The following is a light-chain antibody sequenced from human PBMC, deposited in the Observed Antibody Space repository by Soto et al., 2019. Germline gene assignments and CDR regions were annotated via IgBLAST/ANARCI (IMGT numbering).Light chain of an antibody. CDR2: DTS. V-gene: IGKV3-15*01. J-gene: IGKJ5*01. CDR3: QQYSNWPPIT. Sequence: LTRAPATLSLSPGAPATLSCRPSQSVSSYLAWYQQKPGQAPRLLIYDTSTRATGIPARFSGSGSGTEFTLTISSLQSEDFAVYYCQQYSNWPPITFGQGTRLEIK. CDR1: QSVSSY.